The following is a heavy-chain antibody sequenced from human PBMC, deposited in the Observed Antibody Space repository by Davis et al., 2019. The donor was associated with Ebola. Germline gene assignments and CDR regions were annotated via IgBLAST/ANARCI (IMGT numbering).Heavy chain of an antibody. Sequence: ASVQVSCKAAGNTFPSNDVTWVRQAPGQGLEWMGWISGYSGNTNYAQKFQGRVTMTTDRSGSTVYMELRGLRSDDTAVYYCARPVFGDRDAFDIWGQGTLVTVSS. CDR2: ISGYSGNT. CDR3: ARPVFGDRDAFDI. CDR1: GNTFPSND. J-gene: IGHJ3*02. V-gene: IGHV1-18*04. D-gene: IGHD2-21*01.